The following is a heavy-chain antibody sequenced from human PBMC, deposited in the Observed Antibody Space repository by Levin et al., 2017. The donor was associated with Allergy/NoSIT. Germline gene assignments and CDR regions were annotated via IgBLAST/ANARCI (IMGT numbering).Heavy chain of an antibody. J-gene: IGHJ5*02. CDR2: ISYDGSNK. Sequence: SCAASGFTFSSYGMHWVRQAPGKGLEWVAVISYDGSNKYYADSVKGRFTISRDNSKNTLYLQMNSLRAEDTAVYYCAKNARDCSGGSCYEDWFDPWGQGTLVTVSS. V-gene: IGHV3-30*18. CDR3: AKNARDCSGGSCYEDWFDP. CDR1: GFTFSSYG. D-gene: IGHD2-15*01.